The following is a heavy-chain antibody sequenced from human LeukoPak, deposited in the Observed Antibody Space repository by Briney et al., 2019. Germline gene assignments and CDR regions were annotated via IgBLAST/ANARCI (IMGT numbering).Heavy chain of an antibody. CDR1: GFTFRSYW. CDR2: SNSDGSSA. Sequence: PGGSLRLSCAASGFTFRSYWMHWVRQAPGKGPVWVSRSNSDGSSASYADSVKGRFTVSRDNAKKTLYLQMNSLRAEDTAVYYCARDVGNFDYWGQGTLVTVSS. V-gene: IGHV3-74*01. CDR3: ARDVGNFDY. J-gene: IGHJ4*02.